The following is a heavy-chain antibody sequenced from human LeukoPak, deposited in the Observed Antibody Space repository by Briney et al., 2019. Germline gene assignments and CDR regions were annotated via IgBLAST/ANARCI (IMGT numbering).Heavy chain of an antibody. D-gene: IGHD5-18*01. Sequence: GGSLRLSCTASGFTFGDYAMSWVRQAPGKGLEWVGFTRSKAYDGTTEYAASVKGRFTISRDDSKSIAYLQMNSLKTEDTAVYYCTREDSAKTFNYYYYYYMDVWGKGTTVTVSS. V-gene: IGHV3-49*04. J-gene: IGHJ6*03. CDR1: GFTFGDYA. CDR2: TRSKAYDGTT. CDR3: TREDSAKTFNYYYYYYMDV.